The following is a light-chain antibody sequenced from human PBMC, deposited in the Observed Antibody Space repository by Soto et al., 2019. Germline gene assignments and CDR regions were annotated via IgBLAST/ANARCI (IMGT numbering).Light chain of an antibody. Sequence: EIVMTQSPATLSVSPGERATLSCRASQSVSSNLAWYQQKPGQAPRLLIYGASTRATGIPARFSGSGSGTEFTLTFSSLPSEDFAVYYCQQYNNWPPWTFCQGTNVELK. CDR2: GAS. CDR1: QSVSSN. J-gene: IGKJ1*01. CDR3: QQYNNWPPWT. V-gene: IGKV3-15*01.